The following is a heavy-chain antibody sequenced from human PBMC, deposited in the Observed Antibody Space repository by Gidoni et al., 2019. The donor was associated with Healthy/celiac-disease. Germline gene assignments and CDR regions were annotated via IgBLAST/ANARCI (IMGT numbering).Heavy chain of an antibody. CDR2: IWYDGSNK. CDR3: ARGRYSSSWYFDY. Sequence: QVQLVESGGGVVQPGRSLRLSCAASGFTFSSYGMHWVRQAPGKGLEGVAVIWYDGSNKYYADSVKGRFTISRDNSKNTLYLQMNSLRAEDTAVYYCARGRYSSSWYFDYWGQGTLVTVSS. D-gene: IGHD6-13*01. J-gene: IGHJ4*02. CDR1: GFTFSSYG. V-gene: IGHV3-33*01.